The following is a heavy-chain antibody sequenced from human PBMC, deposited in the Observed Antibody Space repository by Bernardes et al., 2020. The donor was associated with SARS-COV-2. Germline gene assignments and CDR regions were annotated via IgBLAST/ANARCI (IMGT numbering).Heavy chain of an antibody. V-gene: IGHV1-8*01. Sequence: ASVKVSCEASGYTFTSYDINWVRQATGQGLEWMGWMNPNSGNTGYAQKFQGRVTMTRNTSISTAYMELSSLRSEDTAVYYCARGRSRITMIVVAQYYFDYWGQGTLVTVSS. J-gene: IGHJ4*02. CDR1: GYTFTSYD. D-gene: IGHD3-22*01. CDR3: ARGRSRITMIVVAQYYFDY. CDR2: MNPNSGNT.